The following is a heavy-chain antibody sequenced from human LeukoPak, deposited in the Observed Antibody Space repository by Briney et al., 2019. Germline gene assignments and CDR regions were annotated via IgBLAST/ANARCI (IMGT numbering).Heavy chain of an antibody. V-gene: IGHV3-49*04. CDR1: GLTFGDYA. J-gene: IGHJ4*02. D-gene: IGHD3-22*01. CDR3: SSSFYYDNSGYGPLDY. CDR2: IRRKAYGGTT. Sequence: PGGSLRLSCTASGLTFGDYAVSWVRQVPEKGLEWPGFIRRKAYGGTTEYAASVKGRFTISRDDFKSIAYLQMNGLKTEDTAVYYCSSSFYYDNSGYGPLDYWGQGTLVTVSS.